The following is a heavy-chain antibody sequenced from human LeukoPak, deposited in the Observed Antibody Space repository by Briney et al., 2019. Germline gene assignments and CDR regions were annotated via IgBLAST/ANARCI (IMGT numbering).Heavy chain of an antibody. V-gene: IGHV1-3*03. CDR1: GYTFTSYA. D-gene: IGHD3-10*01. CDR2: INAGNGNT. CDR3: ARSELLWFGESFDP. J-gene: IGHJ5*02. Sequence: ASVKVSCKASGYTFTSYAMQWVRQAPGQRLEWMGWINAGNGNTKYSQEFQGRVTITRDTSASTAYMELSSLRSEDMAVYYCARSELLWFGESFDPWGQGTLVTVSS.